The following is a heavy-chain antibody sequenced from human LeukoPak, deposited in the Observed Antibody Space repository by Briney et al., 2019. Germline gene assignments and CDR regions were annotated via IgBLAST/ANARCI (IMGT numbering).Heavy chain of an antibody. D-gene: IGHD2-8*01. CDR1: GGAISSYY. V-gene: IGHV4-59*08. CDR2: MFYSGST. CDR3: ARGGLMVHAHDAFDI. Sequence: SETLSLTCTFSGGAISSYYWSWVREPPGKGLEWIGYMFYSGSTNSNPSLKSRLTISVDTSKNQFSLKLTSVTAADTAVYYCARGGLMVHAHDAFDIWGQGTMVTVSS. J-gene: IGHJ3*02.